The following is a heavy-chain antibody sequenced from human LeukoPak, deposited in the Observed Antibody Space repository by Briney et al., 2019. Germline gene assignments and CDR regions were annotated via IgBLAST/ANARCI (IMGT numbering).Heavy chain of an antibody. CDR1: GFTFSSYG. J-gene: IGHJ3*01. CDR3: ARVGALDAFDV. D-gene: IGHD3-16*01. CDR2: IRYDGSNK. Sequence: GGSLRLSCAASGFTFSSYGMHWVRQAPGKGLEWVAFIRYDGSNKYYADSVKGRFTISRDNSKSAVYLQMNNLRVDDTAVYYCARVGALDAFDVWGQGTMVSVSS. V-gene: IGHV3-30*02.